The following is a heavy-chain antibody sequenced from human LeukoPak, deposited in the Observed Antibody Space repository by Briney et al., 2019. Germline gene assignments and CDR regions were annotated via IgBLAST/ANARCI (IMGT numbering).Heavy chain of an antibody. CDR2: ISYDGSNK. CDR3: AKSIAAAGIDY. J-gene: IGHJ4*02. D-gene: IGHD6-13*01. CDR1: GFTFSSYG. Sequence: GGSLRLSCAASGFTFSSYGMHWVRQAPGKGLEWVAVISYDGSNKYYADSVKGRFTISRDNSKNTLYPQMNSLRAEDTAVYYCAKSIAAAGIDYWGQGTLVTVSS. V-gene: IGHV3-30*18.